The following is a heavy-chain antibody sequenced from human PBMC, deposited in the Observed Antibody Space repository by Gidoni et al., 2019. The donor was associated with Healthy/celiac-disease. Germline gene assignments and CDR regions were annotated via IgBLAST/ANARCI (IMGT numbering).Heavy chain of an antibody. CDR1: GFTFSSYS. J-gene: IGHJ4*02. CDR3: ARESSGSYSHYFDY. CDR2: ISSSSSYI. D-gene: IGHD1-26*01. V-gene: IGHV3-21*01. Sequence: EVQLVESGGGLVKPGGSLRLSCAASGFTFSSYSMNWVRQAPGKGLEWVSSISSSSSYIYYADSVKGRFTISRDNAKNSLYLQMNSLRAEDTAVDYCARESSGSYSHYFDYWGQGTLVTVSS.